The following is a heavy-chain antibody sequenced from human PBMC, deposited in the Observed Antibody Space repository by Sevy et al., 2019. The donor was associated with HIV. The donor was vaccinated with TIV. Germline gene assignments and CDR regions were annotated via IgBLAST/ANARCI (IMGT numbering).Heavy chain of an antibody. D-gene: IGHD1-20*01. Sequence: ASVKVSCKASGGTFSCYAISWVRQAPGQGLEWMGGIIPIFGTANYAQKFQGRVTITADESTSTAYMELSSLRSEDTAVYYCARGADPGINWNFDYWGQGSLVTVSS. CDR1: GGTFSCYA. CDR3: ARGADPGINWNFDY. V-gene: IGHV1-69*13. J-gene: IGHJ4*02. CDR2: IIPIFGTA.